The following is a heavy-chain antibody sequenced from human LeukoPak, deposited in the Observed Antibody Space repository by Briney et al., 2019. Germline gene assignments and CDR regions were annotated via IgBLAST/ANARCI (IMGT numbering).Heavy chain of an antibody. J-gene: IGHJ4*02. V-gene: IGHV3-9*01. CDR2: ISWNSGSI. CDR1: GFTFDDYS. Sequence: GGSLRLSCAASGFTFDDYSMHWVRQAPGKGLEWVSGISWNSGSIVYGGSVKGRFTISRDNAESSLYLQMNSLRAQDTALYFCAKDISPSNDYGGNFDYRGQGTLVTVSS. CDR3: AKDISPSNDYGGNFDY. D-gene: IGHD4-23*01.